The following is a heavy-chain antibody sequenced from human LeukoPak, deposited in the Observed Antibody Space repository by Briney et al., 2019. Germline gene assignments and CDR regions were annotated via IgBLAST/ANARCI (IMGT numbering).Heavy chain of an antibody. CDR2: MSSDGNKN. V-gene: IGHV3-30*04. D-gene: IGHD3-3*01. CDR1: GFTFSHYA. Sequence: GGSLRLSCEASGFTFSHYAKHWVRQAPGKGLEWVAVMSSDGNKNYYADSVKGRFTISRDNSKDTLYLEMHSLIREDTAVYYCARDLRGDYDFWSGRFPIDWGRGTLVTVPS. CDR3: ARDLRGDYDFWSGRFPID. J-gene: IGHJ4*02.